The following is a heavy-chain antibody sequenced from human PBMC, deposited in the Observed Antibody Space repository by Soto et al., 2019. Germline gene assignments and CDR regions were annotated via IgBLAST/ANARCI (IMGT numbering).Heavy chain of an antibody. V-gene: IGHV4-59*01. J-gene: IGHJ4*02. CDR3: ARFETAAGYFDY. CDR2: IYYSGST. Sequence: PSETLSLTCTVSGGSISSYYWCWIRQPPGKGLEWIGYIYYSGSTNYNPSLKSRVTISVDTSKNQFSLKLSSVTAADMAVYYCARFETAAGYFDYWGQGTLVTVSS. CDR1: GGSISSYY. D-gene: IGHD6-13*01.